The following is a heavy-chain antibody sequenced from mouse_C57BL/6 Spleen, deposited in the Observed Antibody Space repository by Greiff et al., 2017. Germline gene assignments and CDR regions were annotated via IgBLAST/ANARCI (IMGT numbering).Heavy chain of an antibody. Sequence: QVQLQQPGAELVKPGASVKLSCKASGYTFTSYWMHWVKQRPGQGLEWIGMIHPNSGSTNYNEKFKSKATLTVAKSSSTAYMQLSSLTSEASAVYYCARSYYGSSSYAMDYGGQGTSVPVSS. V-gene: IGHV1-64*01. CDR2: IHPNSGST. D-gene: IGHD1-1*01. CDR3: ARSYYGSSSYAMDY. CDR1: GYTFTSYW. J-gene: IGHJ4*01.